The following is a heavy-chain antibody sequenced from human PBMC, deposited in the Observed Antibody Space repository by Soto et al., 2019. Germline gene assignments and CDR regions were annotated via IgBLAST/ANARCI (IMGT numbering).Heavy chain of an antibody. D-gene: IGHD3-22*01. CDR1: GGSISSYY. CDR2: IYYSGST. CDR3: AKVYYSSGYFDY. V-gene: IGHV4-59*01. J-gene: IGHJ4*02. Sequence: SETLSLTCTVSGGSISSYYWRWIRQPPGKGLEWIGYIYYSGSTNYNHSLKSRVTISVDTSKNQFSLKLSSVTAADTAVYYCAKVYYSSGYFDYWGQGTLVTVSS.